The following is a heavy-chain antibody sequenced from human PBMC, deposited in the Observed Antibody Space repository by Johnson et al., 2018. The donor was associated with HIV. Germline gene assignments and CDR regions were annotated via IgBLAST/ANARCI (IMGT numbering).Heavy chain of an antibody. J-gene: IGHJ3*02. D-gene: IGHD2-2*02. CDR2: ISYDGSNK. Sequence: QVQLVESGGGVVQPGRSLRLSCAASGFTFSSYAMHWVRQAPGSGLEWVAVISYDGSNKYYADSVKGRFTISRDNSKNTLYLQMNSLRAEDTAVYYCAKDMGAYQLLYAFDIWGQGTMVTVSS. CDR1: GFTFSSYA. V-gene: IGHV3-30*04. CDR3: AKDMGAYQLLYAFDI.